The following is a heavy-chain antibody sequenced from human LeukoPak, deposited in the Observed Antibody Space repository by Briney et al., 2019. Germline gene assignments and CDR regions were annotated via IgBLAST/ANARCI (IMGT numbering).Heavy chain of an antibody. Sequence: ASVKVSCKASGYTFTSYGISWVRQAPGQGLEWMGWISAYNGNTNYAQKLQGRVTMTTDTSTSTAYMELRSLRSDDTAVYYCAISLQHYGSGSYLDFDYWGQGTLVTVSS. CDR3: AISLQHYGSGSYLDFDY. V-gene: IGHV1-18*01. J-gene: IGHJ4*02. CDR2: ISAYNGNT. D-gene: IGHD3-10*01. CDR1: GYTFTSYG.